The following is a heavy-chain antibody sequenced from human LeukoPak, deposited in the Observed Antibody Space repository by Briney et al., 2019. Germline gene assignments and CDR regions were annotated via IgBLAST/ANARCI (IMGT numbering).Heavy chain of an antibody. V-gene: IGHV4-31*03. D-gene: IGHD6-13*01. CDR2: IYYSGST. Sequence: PSETLSLICTVSGGSISSGGYYWSWIRQHPGKGLEWIGYIYYSGSTYYNPSLKSRVTISVDTSKNQFSLKLSSVTAADTAVYYCAAAPSLYYYMDVWGKGTTVTVSS. CDR3: AAAPSLYYYMDV. J-gene: IGHJ6*03. CDR1: GGSISSGGYY.